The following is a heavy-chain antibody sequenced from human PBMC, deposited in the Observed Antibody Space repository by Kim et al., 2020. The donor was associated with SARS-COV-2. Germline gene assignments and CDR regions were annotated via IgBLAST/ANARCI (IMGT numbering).Heavy chain of an antibody. CDR3: ARSARVLHGSKRFYYFDY. CDR2: INHSGST. V-gene: IGHV4-34*01. D-gene: IGHD3-10*01. J-gene: IGHJ4*02. CDR1: GGSFSGYY. Sequence: SETLSLTCAVYGGSFSGYYWSWIRQPPGKGLEWIGEINHSGSTNYNPSLKSRVTISVDTSKNQFSLKLSSVTAADTAVYYCARSARVLHGSKRFYYFDYWGQGTLVTVSS.